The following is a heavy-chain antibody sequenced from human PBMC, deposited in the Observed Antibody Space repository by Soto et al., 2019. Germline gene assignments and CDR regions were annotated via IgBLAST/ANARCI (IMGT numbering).Heavy chain of an antibody. J-gene: IGHJ4*01. CDR1: GGSMSSYY. Sequence: SQTLSLTCTVSGGSMSSYYWSWIRQPPGKGLEWIGYIYYSGSTNYNPSLKSRVTISVDTSKNQFSLKLSSVTAADTAVYYCARDQNGSPHFDYWGQRTLVTVSS. CDR3: ARDQNGSPHFDY. D-gene: IGHD1-26*01. CDR2: IYYSGST. V-gene: IGHV4-59*01.